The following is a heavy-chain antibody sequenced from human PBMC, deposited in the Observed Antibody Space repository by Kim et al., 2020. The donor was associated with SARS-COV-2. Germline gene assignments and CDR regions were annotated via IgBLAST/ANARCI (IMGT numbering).Heavy chain of an antibody. J-gene: IGHJ4*02. D-gene: IGHD6-19*01. Sequence: GGSLRLSCAASGFAVYRFAMNWVRQAPGKGLEWISAITNNNGKTYYQDSVKGRFTISRDESKNIVYLHMSSLRVEDTAVYYCAKDHPSPGWPTFGDWGQ. V-gene: IGHV3-23*01. CDR2: ITNNNGKT. CDR1: GFAVYRFA. CDR3: AKDHPSPGWPTFGD.